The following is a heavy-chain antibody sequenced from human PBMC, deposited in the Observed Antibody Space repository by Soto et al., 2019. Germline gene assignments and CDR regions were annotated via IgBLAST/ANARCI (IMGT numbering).Heavy chain of an antibody. Sequence: PSVKVSCKTSGFTFITYYIHWVRQAPGQGLEWMGMIDPSGGSTTYAQKFQGRITMTSDMSTSTVYMELSSLRSEDTAVYYCARVPYDTTGYYAFWGQGTLVTVSS. CDR1: GFTFITYY. CDR3: ARVPYDTTGYYAF. CDR2: IDPSGGST. V-gene: IGHV1-46*01. J-gene: IGHJ4*02. D-gene: IGHD3-22*01.